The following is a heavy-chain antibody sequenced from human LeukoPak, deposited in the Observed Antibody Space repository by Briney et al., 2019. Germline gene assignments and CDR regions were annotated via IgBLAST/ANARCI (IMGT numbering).Heavy chain of an antibody. Sequence: SETLSLTCTVSGGSISSSSYYWGWIGQPPGKGLEWIGSIYYSGSTYYNPSLRSRVTISVDTSKNQFSLKLSSVTAADTAVYHCARDNYGSGRYYDWGQGTLVTVSS. D-gene: IGHD3-10*01. CDR1: GGSISSSSYY. CDR2: IYYSGST. J-gene: IGHJ4*02. CDR3: ARDNYGSGRYYD. V-gene: IGHV4-39*07.